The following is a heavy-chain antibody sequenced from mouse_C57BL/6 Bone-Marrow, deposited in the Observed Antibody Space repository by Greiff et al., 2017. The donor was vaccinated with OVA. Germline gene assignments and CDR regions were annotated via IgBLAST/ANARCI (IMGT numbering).Heavy chain of an antibody. CDR1: GYTFTSYW. CDR2: IDPSDSYT. Sequence: QVQLQQSGAELVKPGASVKLSCNASGYTFTSYWMQWVKQRPGQGLEWIGEIDPSDSYTNYNQKFKGKAPLTIDTSSSTAYMQLSSLTAEDSAVYYCASNYGNYHYYAMDYWGQGTSVTVSS. CDR3: ASNYGNYHYYAMDY. D-gene: IGHD2-1*01. J-gene: IGHJ4*01. V-gene: IGHV1-50*01.